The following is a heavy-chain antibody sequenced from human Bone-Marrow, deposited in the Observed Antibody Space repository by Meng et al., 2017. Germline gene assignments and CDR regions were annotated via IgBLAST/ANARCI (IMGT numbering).Heavy chain of an antibody. Sequence: SVKVSCKALGGIFSNYVIGWVRQAPGQGLEWLGGSNAVFGTTNYAQKFQGRVTITTDESTSTVYMELTRLTSEDTAGYFCARKAGNCISTTCYSLDYWGQGTLVTVSS. CDR2: SNAVFGTT. CDR1: GGIFSNYV. CDR3: ARKAGNCISTTCYSLDY. V-gene: IGHV1-69*05. J-gene: IGHJ4*02. D-gene: IGHD2-2*01.